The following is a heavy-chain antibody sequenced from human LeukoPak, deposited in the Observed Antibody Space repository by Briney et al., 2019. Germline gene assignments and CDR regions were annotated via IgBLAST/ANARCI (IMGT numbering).Heavy chain of an antibody. J-gene: IGHJ4*02. D-gene: IGHD6-19*01. CDR3: ARLAVAGYYFDY. V-gene: IGHV3-53*01. CDR1: GFTVSNNY. CDR2: IYSGGST. Sequence: GGSLRLSCAASGFTVSNNYMSWVRQAPGKGLEWISVIYSGGSTYYADSVKGRFTISRDNSKNTLYLQMNSLRAEDTAVYYCARLAVAGYYFDYWGQGTLVTVSP.